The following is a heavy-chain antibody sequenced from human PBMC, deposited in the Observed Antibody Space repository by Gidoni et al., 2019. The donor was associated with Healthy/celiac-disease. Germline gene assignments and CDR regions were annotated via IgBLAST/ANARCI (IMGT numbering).Heavy chain of an antibody. CDR1: GYSISSGYY. Sequence: QVQLQESGPGLVKPSETLSLTCAVSGYSISSGYYWGWIRQPPGKGLEWIGSIYHSGSTYYNPSLKSRVTISVDTSKNQFSLKLSSVTAADTAVYYCAREGGGIQLNWFDPWGQGTLVTVSS. CDR3: AREGGGIQLNWFDP. CDR2: IYHSGST. D-gene: IGHD5-18*01. V-gene: IGHV4-38-2*02. J-gene: IGHJ5*02.